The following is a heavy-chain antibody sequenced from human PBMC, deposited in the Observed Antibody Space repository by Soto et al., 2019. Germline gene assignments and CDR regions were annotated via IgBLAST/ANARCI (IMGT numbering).Heavy chain of an antibody. CDR2: ITAGNGNT. V-gene: IGHV1-3*01. CDR3: ARDRGTAVAGYFDD. CDR1: GYIFTSYT. J-gene: IGHJ4*02. Sequence: ASVKVSCKASGYIFTSYTMHWVRQAPGQRLEWMGRITAGNGNTKYSQKFQGRLTITRDTSASTVYMELSSLRSEDTAVYYCARDRGTAVAGYFDDWGQGTLVTVSS. D-gene: IGHD6-19*01.